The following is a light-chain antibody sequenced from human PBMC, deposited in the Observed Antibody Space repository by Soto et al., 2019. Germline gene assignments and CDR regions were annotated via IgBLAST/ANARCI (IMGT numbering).Light chain of an antibody. V-gene: IGLV1-44*01. Sequence: QAVLTQPPSASGPPGQRVTISCSGSSSTIRNNAVDWYQQLPGTAPKLLIYCHEPRPLGVPDLFSASRSGTSATLAIIGLQPGYEGIDYCAVWVDKLDGPGVFGVGTPLTVL. J-gene: IGLJ3*02. CDR3: AVWVDKLDGPGV. CDR1: SSTIRNNA. CDR2: CHE.